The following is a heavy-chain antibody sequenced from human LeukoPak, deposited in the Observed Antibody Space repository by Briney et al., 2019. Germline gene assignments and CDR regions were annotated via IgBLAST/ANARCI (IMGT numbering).Heavy chain of an antibody. CDR2: IYAGGGT. J-gene: IGHJ4*02. D-gene: IGHD6-19*01. CDR3: ARLAVAGWDIRY. Sequence: PGGTLRLSCAASGFTFSSYGMSWARQAPGKGLEWVSMIYAGGGTYYADSVKGRFTISRDNSKNTLYLHMNSLRAEDTAVYYCARLAVAGWDIRYWGQGTLVTVSS. CDR1: GFTFSSYG. V-gene: IGHV3-66*01.